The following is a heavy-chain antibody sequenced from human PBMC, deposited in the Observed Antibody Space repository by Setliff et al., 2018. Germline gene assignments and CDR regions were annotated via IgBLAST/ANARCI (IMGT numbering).Heavy chain of an antibody. J-gene: IGHJ6*03. CDR1: GGSFSGYY. V-gene: IGHV4-34*01. CDR2: INHRGTT. Sequence: SDTLSLTCAVYGGSFSGYYWNWIRQAPGKGLEWIGEINHRGTTSYTPSLKGRVTISVDTSKNLFSLKLSSVTAADTAVYFCARGPPGYYYYMNVWGQGTTVTVSS. CDR3: ARGPPGYYYYMNV.